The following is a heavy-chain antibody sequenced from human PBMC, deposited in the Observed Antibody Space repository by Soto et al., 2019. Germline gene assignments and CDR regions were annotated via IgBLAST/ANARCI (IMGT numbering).Heavy chain of an antibody. V-gene: IGHV3-30*18. CDR3: AKGGGFGELLAYYGMDV. Sequence: QVQLVESGGGVVQPGRSLRLSCAASGFTFSSYGMHWVRQAPGKGLEWVAVISYDGSNKYYADSVKGRFTISRDNSKNTLYLQMNSLRAEDTAVYYCAKGGGFGELLAYYGMDVWGQVTTVTVSS. CDR1: GFTFSSYG. D-gene: IGHD3-10*01. CDR2: ISYDGSNK. J-gene: IGHJ6*02.